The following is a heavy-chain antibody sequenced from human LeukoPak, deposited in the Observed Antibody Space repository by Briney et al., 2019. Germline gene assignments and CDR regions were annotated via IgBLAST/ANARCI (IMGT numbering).Heavy chain of an antibody. CDR2: IYHSGST. V-gene: IGHV4-30-2*01. CDR3: AREASTGTRHQNRDDAFDI. J-gene: IGHJ3*02. D-gene: IGHD1-1*01. Sequence: KASETLSLTCTVSGDSISSGGYYWSWVRQPPGKGLEWIGYIYHSGSTYYNPSLKSRVTISVDRSKNQFSLKLSSVTAADTAVYYCAREASTGTRHQNRDDAFDIWGQGTMVTVSS. CDR1: GDSISSGGYY.